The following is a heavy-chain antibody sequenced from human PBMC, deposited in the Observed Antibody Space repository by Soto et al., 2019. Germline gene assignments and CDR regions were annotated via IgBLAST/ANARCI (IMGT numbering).Heavy chain of an antibody. J-gene: IGHJ5*02. Sequence: QLQLQESGPGLVKPSETLSLTCIVSGGSISSSTYYCGWIRQPPGKGLEWIGSVYNDGSTYYNPSLRSRVTISVDTSMNHFTLRLSSVTAADTAIYDCARGGISSIYQLQPFDPWGQGTLVTVSS. CDR1: GGSISSSTYY. D-gene: IGHD2-2*01. CDR2: VYNDGST. CDR3: ARGGISSIYQLQPFDP. V-gene: IGHV4-39*02.